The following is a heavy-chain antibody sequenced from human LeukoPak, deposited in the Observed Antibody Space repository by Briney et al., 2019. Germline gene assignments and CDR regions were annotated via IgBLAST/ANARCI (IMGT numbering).Heavy chain of an antibody. CDR2: IYHSGNT. Sequence: SETLSLTCTVSGYSISSDYYWGWIRQPPGKGLEWIGNIYHSGNTYYNPSLKSRVIISVDTSKNQFSLKLSSVTAADTAVYCCTRVPNYTFDIWGQGTMVTVSS. J-gene: IGHJ3*02. V-gene: IGHV4-38-2*02. D-gene: IGHD3-10*01. CDR1: GYSISSDYY. CDR3: TRVPNYTFDI.